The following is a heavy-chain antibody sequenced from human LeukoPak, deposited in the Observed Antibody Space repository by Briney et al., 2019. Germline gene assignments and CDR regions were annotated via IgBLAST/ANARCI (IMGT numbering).Heavy chain of an antibody. CDR3: ASDRGTPDDFDI. CDR2: INSDGSTT. D-gene: IGHD3-10*01. V-gene: IGHV3-74*01. J-gene: IGHJ3*02. Sequence: GGSLRLSCAASGFTFSIYLMHWVRQVPGKGLVWVSRINSDGSTTTYPDSVKGRFTISRDNAKNTLYLKMNSLRAEATAAYYCASDRGTPDDFDIWGQGTMVTVSS. CDR1: GFTFSIYL.